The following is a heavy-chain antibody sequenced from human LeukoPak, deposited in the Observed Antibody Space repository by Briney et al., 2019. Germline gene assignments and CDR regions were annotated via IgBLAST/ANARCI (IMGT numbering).Heavy chain of an antibody. CDR2: IYWDDDK. J-gene: IGHJ4*02. D-gene: IGHD2-15*01. CDR3: AHSGSGGSCYFFEL. Sequence: SGPTLLQPTRTLTLTFTFSGFSLSTRGVGVGWIRQPPGKALEWLALIYWDDDKRYSPSLKSRLPITKDPSKNPVVLTMTHIDPVDTAPYFCAHSGSGGSCYFFELWGQGTPVPV. CDR1: GFSLSTRGVG. V-gene: IGHV2-5*02.